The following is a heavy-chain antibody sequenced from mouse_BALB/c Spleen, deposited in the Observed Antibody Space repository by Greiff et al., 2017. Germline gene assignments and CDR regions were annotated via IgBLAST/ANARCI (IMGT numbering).Heavy chain of an antibody. CDR2: ISNGGGST. CDR3: AREYGNYVGTWFAY. Sequence: EVKLMESGGGLVQPGGSLKLSCAASGFTFSSYTMSWVRQTPEKRLEWVAYISNGGGSTYYPDTVKGRFTISRDNAKNTLYLQMSSLKSEDTAMYYCAREYGNYVGTWFAYWGQGTLVTVSA. D-gene: IGHD2-1*01. V-gene: IGHV5-12-2*01. CDR1: GFTFSSYT. J-gene: IGHJ3*01.